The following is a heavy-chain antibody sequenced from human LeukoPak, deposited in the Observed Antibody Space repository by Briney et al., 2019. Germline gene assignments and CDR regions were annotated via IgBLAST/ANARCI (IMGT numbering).Heavy chain of an antibody. Sequence: PPGGCLRLSCAAAGFTLSSNGMSWARQAPGKGREWVANIKQDGSEKYYVFAVKSRFTISSNNGKNSLYLQMNSLRAEDTAAYYCARELRRIATAALEPNYYYYYMDVWGKGTTVTISS. V-gene: IGHV3-7*01. CDR3: ARELRRIATAALEPNYYYYYMDV. CDR1: GFTLSSNG. J-gene: IGHJ6*03. CDR2: IKQDGSEK. D-gene: IGHD6-13*01.